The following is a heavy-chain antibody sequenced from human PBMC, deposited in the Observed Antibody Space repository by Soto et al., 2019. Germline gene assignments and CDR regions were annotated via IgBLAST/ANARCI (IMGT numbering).Heavy chain of an antibody. CDR3: ARARIPMVRGVIKGGFAY. J-gene: IGHJ4*02. Sequence: SETLSLTCTVSGGSISSGDYYWSWIRQPPGKGLEWIGYIYYSGSTYYNPSLKSRVTISVDTSKNQFSLKLSSVTAADTAVYYCARARIPMVRGVIKGGFAYWGQGTLVTVSS. D-gene: IGHD3-10*01. CDR1: GGSISSGDYY. CDR2: IYYSGST. V-gene: IGHV4-30-4*01.